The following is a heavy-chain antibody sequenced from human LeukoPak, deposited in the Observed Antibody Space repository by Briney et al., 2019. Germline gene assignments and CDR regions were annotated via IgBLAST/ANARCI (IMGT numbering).Heavy chain of an antibody. D-gene: IGHD6-13*01. CDR2: IYYSGST. CDR1: GGSISSYY. V-gene: IGHV4-59*08. J-gene: IGHJ4*02. Sequence: SETLSLTCTVSGGSISSYYWRWIRQPPGKGLEWIGYIYYSGSTNYNPSLKSRVTISVDTSKNQFSLKLSSVTAADTAVYYCARHSSSWYTDYWGQGTLVTVSS. CDR3: ARHSSSWYTDY.